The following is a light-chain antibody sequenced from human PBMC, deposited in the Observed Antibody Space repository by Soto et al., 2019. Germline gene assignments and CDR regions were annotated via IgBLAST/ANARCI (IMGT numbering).Light chain of an antibody. Sequence: QSAPTQPASVSGAPGQSITISCTGTNSDVGSYNLVSWYQQHPGKAPKVIIYEVSERPSGVSDRFSGSKSGNTASLMISGLQAEDEADYYCCSYAGSSTQSYVFGSGTKVTVL. CDR3: CSYAGSSTQSYV. CDR1: NSDVGSYNL. J-gene: IGLJ1*01. CDR2: EVS. V-gene: IGLV2-23*02.